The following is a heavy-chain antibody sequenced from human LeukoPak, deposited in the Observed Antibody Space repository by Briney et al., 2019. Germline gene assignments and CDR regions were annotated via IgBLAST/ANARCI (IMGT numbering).Heavy chain of an antibody. Sequence: SETLSLTCTVSGGSISIYYWSWIRQPPGKGLEWIGYIYYSGSTNYNPSLKSRVTISVDTSKNQFSLKLSSVTAADTAVYYCARGWSGYYYYYGMDVWGQGTTVTVSS. CDR2: IYYSGST. CDR1: GGSISIYY. V-gene: IGHV4-59*01. CDR3: ARGWSGYYYYYGMDV. D-gene: IGHD3-3*01. J-gene: IGHJ6*02.